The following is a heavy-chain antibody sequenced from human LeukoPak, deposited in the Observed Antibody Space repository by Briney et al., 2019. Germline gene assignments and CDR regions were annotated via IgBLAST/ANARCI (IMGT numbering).Heavy chain of an antibody. CDR1: GFTFSDYY. V-gene: IGHV3-11*01. CDR3: ARGLYYYHSTPYYNEYFPH. J-gene: IGHJ1*01. CDR2: ISSSGSTI. Sequence: GGSLRLSCAASGFTFSDYYMSWIRQAPGKGLEWVSYISSSGSTIYYADSVKGRFTISRDNAKNSLYLQMNSLRAEDTAVYYCARGLYYYHSTPYYNEYFPHWGQGTLVTVSS. D-gene: IGHD3-22*01.